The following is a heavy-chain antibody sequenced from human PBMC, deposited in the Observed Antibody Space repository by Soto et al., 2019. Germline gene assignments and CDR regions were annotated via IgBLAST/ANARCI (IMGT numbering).Heavy chain of an antibody. D-gene: IGHD6-25*01. V-gene: IGHV1-8*01. CDR3: ARRKERSGPHYFDY. Sequence: ASVKVSCKASGYTFTTYDISWVRQATGQGLEWMGWMNPYSGNTGYAQKFQGRVTATRNTSISTVYMALSGLRPDDTAVYYCARRKERSGPHYFDYWGQGSQVTVSS. J-gene: IGHJ4*02. CDR2: MNPYSGNT. CDR1: GYTFTTYD.